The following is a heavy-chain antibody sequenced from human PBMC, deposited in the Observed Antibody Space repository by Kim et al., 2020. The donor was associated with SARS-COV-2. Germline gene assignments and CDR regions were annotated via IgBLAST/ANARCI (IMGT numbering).Heavy chain of an antibody. CDR1: GFTFSNAW. V-gene: IGHV3-15*01. Sequence: GGSLRLSCAASGFTFSNAWMSWVRQAPGKGLEWVGRIKSKTDGGTTDYAAPVKGRFTISRDDSKNTLYLQMNSLKTEDTAVYYCTTDSLRIAVAGFFDYWGLGTLVTVSS. D-gene: IGHD6-19*01. J-gene: IGHJ4*02. CDR3: TTDSLRIAVAGFFDY. CDR2: IKSKTDGGTT.